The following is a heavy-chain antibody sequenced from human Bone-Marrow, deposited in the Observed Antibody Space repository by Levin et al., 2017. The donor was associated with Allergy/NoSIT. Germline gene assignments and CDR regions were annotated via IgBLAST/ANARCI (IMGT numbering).Heavy chain of an antibody. D-gene: IGHD6-13*01. J-gene: IGHJ4*02. CDR1: GYSFANFW. CDR3: ARTNAASGLFDN. V-gene: IGHV5-51*01. CDR2: ISPVDSDT. Sequence: ASVKVSCEGSGYSFANFWIGWVRQTADKGLEWIGIISPVDSDTRYSPSFQGQITISADKSINTAYLQWRSLKAPDTAIYFCARTNAASGLFDNWGQGTLVSVSS.